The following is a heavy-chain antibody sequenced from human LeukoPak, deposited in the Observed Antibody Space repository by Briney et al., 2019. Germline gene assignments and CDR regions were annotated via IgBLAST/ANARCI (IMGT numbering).Heavy chain of an antibody. V-gene: IGHV4-38-2*02. D-gene: IGHD4-17*01. J-gene: IGHJ6*03. CDR3: ASSTVTVTTRFYYYYYMDV. CDR1: GYSISSGYY. CDR2: IYHSGST. Sequence: SETLSLTCTVSGYSISSGYYWGWIRRPPGKGLEWIGSIYHSGSTYYNPSLKSRVTISVDTSKNQFSLKLSSVTAADTAVYYCASSTVTVTTRFYYYYYMDVWGKGTTVTVSS.